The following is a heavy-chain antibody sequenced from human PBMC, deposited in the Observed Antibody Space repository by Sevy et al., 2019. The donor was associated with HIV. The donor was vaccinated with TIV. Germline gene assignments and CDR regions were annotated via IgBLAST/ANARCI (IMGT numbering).Heavy chain of an antibody. D-gene: IGHD5-18*01. V-gene: IGHV4-31*03. J-gene: IGHJ4*02. CDR2: IYYSGST. Sequence: SETLSLTCTVSGGSISSGGYYWSWIRQHPGKGLEWIGYIYYSGSTYHNPSLKSRVTISVDTSKYQFSLKLSSVTAADTAVYYCARVLGADTAMVYFDYWGQGTLVTVSS. CDR3: ARVLGADTAMVYFDY. CDR1: GGSISSGGYY.